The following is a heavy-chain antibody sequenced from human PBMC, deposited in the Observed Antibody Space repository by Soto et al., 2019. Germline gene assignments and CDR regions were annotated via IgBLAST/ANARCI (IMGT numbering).Heavy chain of an antibody. CDR2: ITGSGGGA. CDR1: GFTFSIYG. CDR3: AREIRVAGRRNYFDY. D-gene: IGHD6-19*01. Sequence: EVQLLESGGDLVQPGGSLRLSCAASGFTFSIYGMTWVRQAPGKGLEWVSYITGSGGGAYYADSVKGRFTISRDNSKSTLYLQMDSLRDDDRAIYYCAREIRVAGRRNYFDYWGQGTLVTVSS. J-gene: IGHJ4*02. V-gene: IGHV3-23*01.